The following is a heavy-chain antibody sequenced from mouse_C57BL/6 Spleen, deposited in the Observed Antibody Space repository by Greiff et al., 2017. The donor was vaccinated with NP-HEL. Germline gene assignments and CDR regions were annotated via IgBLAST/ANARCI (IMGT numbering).Heavy chain of an antibody. Sequence: QVQLQQPGAELVRPGTSVKLSCKASGYTFTSYWMHWVKQRPGQGLEWIGVIDPSDSYTNYNQKFKGKATLTVDTSSSTAYMQLSRLTSEDSAVSCCERRTTGPDFDYWGQGTTLTVSS. D-gene: IGHD1-1*01. CDR2: IDPSDSYT. CDR3: ERRTTGPDFDY. J-gene: IGHJ2*01. V-gene: IGHV1-59*01. CDR1: GYTFTSYW.